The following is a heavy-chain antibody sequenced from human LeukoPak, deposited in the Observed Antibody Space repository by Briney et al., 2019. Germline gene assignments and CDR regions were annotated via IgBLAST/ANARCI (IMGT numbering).Heavy chain of an antibody. Sequence: GGSLRLSCAVSGFTFSSYAMSWVRQAPGKGLEWVSAISGSGGSTYYADSVKGRFTISRDNSKNTLYLQMNSLRAEDTAVYYCAKDSSGNYDRGGYWNYWGQGTLVTVSS. CDR3: AKDSSGNYDRGGYWNY. CDR2: ISGSGGST. CDR1: GFTFSSYA. V-gene: IGHV3-23*01. J-gene: IGHJ4*02. D-gene: IGHD3-22*01.